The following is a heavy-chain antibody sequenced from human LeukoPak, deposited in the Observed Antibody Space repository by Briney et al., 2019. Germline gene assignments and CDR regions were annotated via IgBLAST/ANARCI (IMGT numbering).Heavy chain of an antibody. D-gene: IGHD4-23*01. CDR1: GFTFSGSA. CDR2: IRSKANSYAT. Sequence: GGSLRLSCAASGFTFSGSAMHCVRQASGKGLEWVGRIRSKANSYATAYAASVKGRFTISRDDSKNTAYLQMNSLKTEDTAVYYCTSPGGYGGNSLWGQGTLVTVSS. V-gene: IGHV3-73*01. J-gene: IGHJ4*02. CDR3: TSPGGYGGNSL.